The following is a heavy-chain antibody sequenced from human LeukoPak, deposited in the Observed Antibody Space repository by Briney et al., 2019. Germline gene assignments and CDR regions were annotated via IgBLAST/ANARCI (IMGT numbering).Heavy chain of an antibody. CDR3: ARSPLPYGAGRGYFDY. CDR2: VYDSGST. CDR1: GGSIRRSYCY. D-gene: IGHD3-10*01. J-gene: IGHJ4*02. V-gene: IGHV4-39*01. Sequence: PSETLSLTCTVSGGSIRRSYCYWGWIRQTPGKGLEWIGSVYDSGSTQYSPSLKSRLTVSVDTSKNQFSLNLTSVTATDTAVYYRARSPLPYGAGRGYFDYWGRGTLVTASS.